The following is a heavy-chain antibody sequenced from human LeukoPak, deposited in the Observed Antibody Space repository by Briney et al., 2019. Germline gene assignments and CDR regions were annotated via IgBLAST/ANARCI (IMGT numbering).Heavy chain of an antibody. CDR3: ARGKPVTGTPDYYSYGMDV. V-gene: IGHV3-53*01. D-gene: IGHD1-20*01. Sequence: PGGSLRLSCAVSEFTVSSTYMSWVRQAPGKGLEWVSLIYSFGNTYYADSVKGRFTISRDNSKNTLYLQMNSLRAEDTALYYCARGKPVTGTPDYYSYGMDVWGQGTMVTVSS. CDR1: EFTVSSTY. CDR2: IYSFGNT. J-gene: IGHJ6*02.